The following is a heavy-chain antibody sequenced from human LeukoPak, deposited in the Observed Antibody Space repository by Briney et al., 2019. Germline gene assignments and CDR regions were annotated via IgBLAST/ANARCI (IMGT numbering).Heavy chain of an antibody. Sequence: GGSLRLSCAASGFTFSSYEMNWVRQAPGKGLEWVSYISSSGSTIYYADSVKGRFIISRDNAKNSLYLQMNSLRAEDTAVYYCARGAVVPAATWVYYWGQGTLVTVSS. D-gene: IGHD2-2*01. CDR3: ARGAVVPAATWVYY. CDR2: ISSSGSTI. J-gene: IGHJ4*02. V-gene: IGHV3-48*03. CDR1: GFTFSSYE.